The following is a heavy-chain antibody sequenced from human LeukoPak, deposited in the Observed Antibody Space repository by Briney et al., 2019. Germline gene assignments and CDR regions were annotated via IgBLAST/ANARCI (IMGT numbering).Heavy chain of an antibody. J-gene: IGHJ5*02. V-gene: IGHV1-18*01. CDR2: ISAYNGNT. D-gene: IGHD6-19*01. CDR1: GYTFTSYG. CDR3: ARDPGYSSGWYSNWSDP. Sequence: ASVKVSCKASGYTFTSYGISWVRQAPGQGLEWMGWISAYNGNTNYAQKLQGRVTMTTDTSTSTAYMELRSLRSDDTAVYYCARDPGYSSGWYSNWSDPWGQGTLVTVSS.